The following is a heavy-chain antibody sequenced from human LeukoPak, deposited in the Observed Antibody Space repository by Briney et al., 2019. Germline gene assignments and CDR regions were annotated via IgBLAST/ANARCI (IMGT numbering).Heavy chain of an antibody. J-gene: IGHJ4*02. CDR1: GFAFSNYA. V-gene: IGHV3-23*01. Sequence: GGSLRLSCAASGFAFSNYAMSWVRQAPGKGLEWVSAISGSGGSTYYADSVKGRFTISRDNSKNTLYLQMNSLRAEDTAVYYCARGWLSVDYWGQGTLVTVSS. CDR3: ARGWLSVDY. CDR2: ISGSGGST. D-gene: IGHD3-22*01.